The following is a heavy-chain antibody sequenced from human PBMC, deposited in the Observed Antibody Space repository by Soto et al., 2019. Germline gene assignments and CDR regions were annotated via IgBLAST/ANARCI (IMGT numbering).Heavy chain of an antibody. CDR3: VGRRTTVITQPYFDY. CDR2: VYYRGRS. Sequence: SETLSLTCTVSGGSVTNSSYYWGWIRQSPGKGLEWIGSVYYRGRSYSKSSVKRRVTISVDTSKNQFSLNLNSVTASDTAVYFCVGRRTTVITQPYFDYWGPGALVTVSS. CDR1: GGSVTNSSYY. D-gene: IGHD4-4*01. V-gene: IGHV4-39*01. J-gene: IGHJ4*02.